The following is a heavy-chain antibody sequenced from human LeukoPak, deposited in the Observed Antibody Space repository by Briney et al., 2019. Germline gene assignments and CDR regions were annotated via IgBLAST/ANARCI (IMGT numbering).Heavy chain of an antibody. Sequence: SETLSLTCAVYGGSFSGYYWSWIRQPPGKGLEWIGEINHSGSTNYNPSLKSRVTISVDTSKNQFSLKLSSVTAADTAVYYCARESGYSYGNYYFDYWGQGTLVTVSS. V-gene: IGHV4-34*01. D-gene: IGHD5-18*01. CDR3: ARESGYSYGNYYFDY. CDR1: GGSFSGYY. J-gene: IGHJ4*02. CDR2: INHSGST.